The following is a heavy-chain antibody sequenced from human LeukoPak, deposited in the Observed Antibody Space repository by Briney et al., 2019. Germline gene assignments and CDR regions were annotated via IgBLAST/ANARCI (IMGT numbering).Heavy chain of an antibody. V-gene: IGHV1-2*06. J-gene: IGHJ4*02. CDR1: GYTFTSYY. CDR3: ARARLKVAAAGKAEVGY. CDR2: INPNSGGT. Sequence: ASVKVSCKASGYTFTSYYMHWVRQAPGQGLEWMGRINPNSGGTNYAQKFQGRVTMTRDTSISTAYMELSRLRSDDTAVYYCARARLKVAAAGKAEVGYWGQGTLVPSPQ. D-gene: IGHD6-13*01.